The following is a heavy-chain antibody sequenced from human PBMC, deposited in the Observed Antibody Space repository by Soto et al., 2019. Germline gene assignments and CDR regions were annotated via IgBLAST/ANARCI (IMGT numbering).Heavy chain of an antibody. CDR3: AKDPTGTTRNSDC. V-gene: IGHV3-23*01. J-gene: IGHJ4*02. CDR1: GFSFSSYA. Sequence: EVQLLESGGGLVQPGGSLRLSCAASGFSFSSYAMSWVRQAPGKGLEWVSVISAGGSSTYYADSVKGRFTISRDNSKNTLYLQINSLRAEDTALYYCAKDPTGTTRNSDCWGQGTLVTVSS. CDR2: ISAGGSST. D-gene: IGHD1-7*01.